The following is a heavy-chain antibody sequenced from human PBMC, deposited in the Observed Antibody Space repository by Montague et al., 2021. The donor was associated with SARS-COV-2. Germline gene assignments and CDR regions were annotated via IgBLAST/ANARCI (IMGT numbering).Heavy chain of an antibody. CDR1: GGSFSGYY. CDR2: INHSGST. J-gene: IGHJ5*02. D-gene: IGHD3-10*01. CDR3: ARGRERITVVRGVIIDWFDP. Sequence: SETLSLTCAVYGGSFSGYYWSWIRQPPGKGLEWIGEINHSGSTNYNPSLKSRVTISVDTSKNQFSLKLSSVTAADTAVYYCARGRERITVVRGVIIDWFDPWGQGTLVTVSS. V-gene: IGHV4-34*01.